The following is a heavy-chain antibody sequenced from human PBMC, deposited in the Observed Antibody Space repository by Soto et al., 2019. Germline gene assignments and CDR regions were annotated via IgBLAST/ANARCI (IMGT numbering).Heavy chain of an antibody. Sequence: SETLSLTCTVSGGSISSYYWSWVRQPPGKGLEWIGYIYYSGSTNYNPSLKSRVTISVDTSKNQFSLKLSSVTAADTAVYYCARGKLWFGELLPYYYYGMDVWGQGTTVTVSS. J-gene: IGHJ6*02. CDR1: GGSISSYY. D-gene: IGHD3-10*01. CDR3: ARGKLWFGELLPYYYYGMDV. V-gene: IGHV4-59*01. CDR2: IYYSGST.